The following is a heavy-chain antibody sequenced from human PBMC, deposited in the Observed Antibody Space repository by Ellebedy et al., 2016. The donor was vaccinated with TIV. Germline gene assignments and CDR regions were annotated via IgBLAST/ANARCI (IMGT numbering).Heavy chain of an antibody. CDR2: MYSSGST. CDR1: GGSISRYD. J-gene: IGHJ4*02. CDR3: ASHFGVRYFDY. V-gene: IGHV4-59*01. Sequence: MPSETLSLTCTASGGSISRYDRSWIRQPPGKGLEWIGYMYSSGSTNDTPSLKSRVTISVDTSKNQVSMNLSYLTAADTAVYYCASHFGVRYFDYWGQGTLVTVSS. D-gene: IGHD2-8*01.